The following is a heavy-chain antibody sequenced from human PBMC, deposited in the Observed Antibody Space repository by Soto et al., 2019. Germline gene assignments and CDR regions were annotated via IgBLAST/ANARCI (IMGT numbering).Heavy chain of an antibody. Sequence: PGESLKISCKGSGYSFTSYWIGWVRQMPGKGLEWMGIIYPGDSGTRYSPSFQGQVTISADKSISTAYLQWSSLKASDTAMYYCAREIKYRYNWNYEYYYYYGMDVWGQGTTVTVS. J-gene: IGHJ6*02. D-gene: IGHD1-7*01. CDR3: AREIKYRYNWNYEYYYYYGMDV. CDR2: IYPGDSGT. CDR1: GYSFTSYW. V-gene: IGHV5-51*01.